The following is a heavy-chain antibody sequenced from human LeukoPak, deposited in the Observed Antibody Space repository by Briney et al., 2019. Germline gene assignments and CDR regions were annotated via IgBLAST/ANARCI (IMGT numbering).Heavy chain of an antibody. J-gene: IGHJ6*03. D-gene: IGHD5-12*01. CDR2: INWNGGST. CDR3: ARGSGGYDHEYYYYYYMDV. V-gene: IGHV3-20*04. CDR1: GFTFSSYG. Sequence: GGSLRLSCAASGFTFSSYGMHWVRQAPGKGLEWVSGINWNGGSTGYADSVKGRFTISRDNAKNSLYLQMNSLRAEDTALYYCARGSGGYDHEYYYYYYMDVWGKGTTVTVSS.